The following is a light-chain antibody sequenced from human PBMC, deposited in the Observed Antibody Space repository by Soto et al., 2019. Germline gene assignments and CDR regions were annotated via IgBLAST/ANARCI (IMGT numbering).Light chain of an antibody. CDR3: QQYITYST. CDR2: GAS. Sequence: EIVMTQSPATLSVSPGERATLSCRASQSVSSNLAWYQQKPGQAPRLLIYGASTRATGIPARFSGSGSGTDFTLTISSLQPDDFATYYCQQYITYSTFGQGTRLEIK. V-gene: IGKV3-15*01. J-gene: IGKJ5*01. CDR1: QSVSSN.